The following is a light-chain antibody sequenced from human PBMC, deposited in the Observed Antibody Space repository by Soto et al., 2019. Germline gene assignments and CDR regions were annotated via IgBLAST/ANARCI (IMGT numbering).Light chain of an antibody. CDR2: GAS. V-gene: IGKV3-20*01. CDR3: QQYGGSPRIT. J-gene: IGKJ5*01. Sequence: EIVLTQSPATLSLSPGERATLSCRASQSVSSDLAWYHQKPGQAPRLLIYGASNRATGIPDRFSGSGSGTDFTLIINRLEPEDVAIYYCQQYGGSPRITFGQGTRLEIK. CDR1: QSVSSD.